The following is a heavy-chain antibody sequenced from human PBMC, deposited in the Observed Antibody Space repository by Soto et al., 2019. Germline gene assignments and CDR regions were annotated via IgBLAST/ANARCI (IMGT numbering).Heavy chain of an antibody. CDR3: ARDLGHDIWSGDDYFYYFGMDV. CDR1: GFIFSSYG. D-gene: IGHD3-3*01. CDR2: ISNAGSNK. Sequence: QVQLVESGGGVVQPGRSLRLSCAASGFIFSSYGVHWVRQAPGKGLEWVAVISNAGSNKYYADSVKGRFTISRDNSKNTLYLQMNSLRAEDTAVYYCARDLGHDIWSGDDYFYYFGMDVWGQGTTVTVSS. V-gene: IGHV3-30*19. J-gene: IGHJ6*02.